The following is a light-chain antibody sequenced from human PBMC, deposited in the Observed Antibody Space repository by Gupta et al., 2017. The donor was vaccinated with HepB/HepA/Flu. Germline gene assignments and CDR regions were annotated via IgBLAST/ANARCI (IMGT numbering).Light chain of an antibody. CDR2: AAS. CDR1: QTISSY. V-gene: IGKV1-39*01. CDR3: QQSYSTLRT. J-gene: IGKJ1*01. Sequence: DIQMTQSPSSLSASVGDRVTITCRASQTISSYLNWYQQKPGKAPKLLIYAASSLQSGVPSRFSGTGSGTXFTLTIXRLQPEDFATYYCQQSYSTLRTFGXGTKVEIK.